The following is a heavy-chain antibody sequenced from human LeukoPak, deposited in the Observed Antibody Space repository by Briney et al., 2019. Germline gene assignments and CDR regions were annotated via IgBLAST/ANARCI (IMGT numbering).Heavy chain of an antibody. Sequence: SSETLSLTCAVYGGSFSGYYWSWIRQPPGKGLEWIGEINHSGSTNYNPSLKSRVTISVDTSKNQFSLKLSSVTAADTAVYYCARGRFNWWPWGQGTLVTVSS. D-gene: IGHD2-15*01. CDR3: ARGRFNWWP. J-gene: IGHJ5*02. CDR1: GGSFSGYY. V-gene: IGHV4-34*01. CDR2: INHSGST.